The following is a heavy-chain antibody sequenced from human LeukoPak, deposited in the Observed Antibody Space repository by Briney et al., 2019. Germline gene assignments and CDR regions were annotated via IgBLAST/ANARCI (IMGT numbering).Heavy chain of an antibody. CDR2: IYYSGST. CDR1: GGSISSYY. V-gene: IGHV4-59*01. J-gene: IGHJ5*02. CDR3: ARDDLEGLLLQPEYP. Sequence: SETLSLTCTVSGGSISSYYWSWIRQPPGKGLEWIGYIYYSGSTNYNPSLKSRVTISVDTSKNQFSLKLSSVTAADTAVYYCARDDLEGLLLQPEYPWGQGTLGTVSS. D-gene: IGHD3-22*01.